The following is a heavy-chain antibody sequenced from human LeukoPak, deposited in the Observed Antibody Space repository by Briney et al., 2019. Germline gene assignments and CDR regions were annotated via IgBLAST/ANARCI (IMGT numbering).Heavy chain of an antibody. D-gene: IGHD2-21*02. J-gene: IGHJ4*02. Sequence: ASVKVSCKASGYTFTSYGISWVRQAPGQGLEWMGWISAYNGNTNYAQKLQGRVTMTTDTSTSTAYMELRSLRSDDTAVYYCARENCSGDCYSSPFDYWGQGTLVTVSS. CDR3: ARENCSGDCYSSPFDY. CDR1: GYTFTSYG. CDR2: ISAYNGNT. V-gene: IGHV1-18*01.